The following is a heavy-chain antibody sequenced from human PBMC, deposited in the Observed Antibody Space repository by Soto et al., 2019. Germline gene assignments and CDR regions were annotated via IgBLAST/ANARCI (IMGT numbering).Heavy chain of an antibody. CDR3: AKTHTRPNWFDP. J-gene: IGHJ5*02. CDR1: GFTFSSYA. CDR2: ISGSSGST. Sequence: EVQLLESGGGLVQPGGSLRLSCAASGFTFSSYAMSWVRQAPGKGLEWVSAISGSSGSTYYADSVKGRFTISRDNSKNTLYLQMNSLRAEDTAVYYCAKTHTRPNWFDPWGQGTLVTVSS. D-gene: IGHD3-3*01. V-gene: IGHV3-23*01.